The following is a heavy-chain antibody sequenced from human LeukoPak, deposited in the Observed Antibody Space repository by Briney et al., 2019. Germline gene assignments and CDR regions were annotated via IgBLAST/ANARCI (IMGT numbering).Heavy chain of an antibody. CDR3: AKDPYVGGGYHFDS. J-gene: IGHJ4*02. CDR2: ITGSGGDT. V-gene: IGHV3-23*01. Sequence: GGSLRLSCAASGFTFSSYAMNWARQAPGKGLEWVSTITGSGGDTYYADSVKDRFTISRDNSKNTLYLQMNSLRAEDTAIYYCAKDPYVGGGYHFDSWGQGSLVTVSS. D-gene: IGHD3-22*01. CDR1: GFTFSSYA.